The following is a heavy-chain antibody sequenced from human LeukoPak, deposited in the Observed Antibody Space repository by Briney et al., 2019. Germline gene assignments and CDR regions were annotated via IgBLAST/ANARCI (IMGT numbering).Heavy chain of an antibody. D-gene: IGHD1-26*01. V-gene: IGHV3-23*01. CDR2: ISGGGTTT. Sequence: GGSLRLSCAASGFSFRSYAMSWVRQAPGKGLEWVSLISGGGTTTYYADSVKGRFTITRDNSKNTVSLQMNSLKAVDTAVYYCAKDVGIVGAFFDYWGQGIRVTVSS. CDR3: AKDVGIVGAFFDY. CDR1: GFSFRSYA. J-gene: IGHJ4*02.